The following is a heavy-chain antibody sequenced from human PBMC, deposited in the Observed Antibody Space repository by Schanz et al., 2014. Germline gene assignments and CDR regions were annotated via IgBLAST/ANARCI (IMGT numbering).Heavy chain of an antibody. Sequence: QVQLVQSGAEVKKPGASVKVSCKVSGSIFSKLLMHWVRQGPAKGLEWMGWMNPTTGNRGYAQNFQGRVTMTRDTSLKTAYMEMTDLKFEDAGLDYCAIHYGDRPSWGQGTLIAVSS. CDR3: AIHYGDRPS. J-gene: IGHJ4*02. D-gene: IGHD4-17*01. CDR2: MNPTTGNR. CDR1: GSIFSKLL. V-gene: IGHV1-8*01.